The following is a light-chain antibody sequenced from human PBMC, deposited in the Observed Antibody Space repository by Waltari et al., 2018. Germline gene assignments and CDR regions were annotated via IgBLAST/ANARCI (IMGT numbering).Light chain of an antibody. CDR2: GAS. J-gene: IGKJ1*01. V-gene: IGKV3-15*01. CDR1: QSVSSN. Sequence: DIVMTQSPATLSVSPGERATLSCRASQSVSSNLAWYQQKPGQAPRLLIHGASTRATGIPARFSGSGSVTEFTLTISSLQSEDFAVYYCQQYNNWPPGAFGQGTKVEIK. CDR3: QQYNNWPPGA.